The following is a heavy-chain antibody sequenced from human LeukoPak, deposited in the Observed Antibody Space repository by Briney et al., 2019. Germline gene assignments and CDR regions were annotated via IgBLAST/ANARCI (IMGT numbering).Heavy chain of an antibody. CDR2: INPSGGST. D-gene: IGHD4-11*01. Sequence: GASVKVSCKASGYTFTSYYMHWVRQAPGQGLEWMGIINPSGGSTSYAQKFQGRVTMTRDMSTSTVYIELSSLRSEDTAVYYCARNHDYSTDYYYYYMAVWGKGTTVTVSS. J-gene: IGHJ6*03. CDR1: GYTFTSYY. CDR3: ARNHDYSTDYYYYYMAV. V-gene: IGHV1-46*01.